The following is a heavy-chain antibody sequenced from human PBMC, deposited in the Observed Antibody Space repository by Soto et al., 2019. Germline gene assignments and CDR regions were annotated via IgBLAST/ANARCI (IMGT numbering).Heavy chain of an antibody. D-gene: IGHD6-13*01. CDR3: CGNSNSGLYYYYDIDV. J-gene: IGHJ6*02. CDR2: NYHTGIT. V-gene: IGHV4-4*02. CDR1: GYSISSSNW. Sequence: GTLSLSCAVSGYSISSSNWWTWVRPPPGRGLEWVEVNYHTGITNYNPSLKSRVTILVDKSKNQFSLKLTTVTAADTAVYYCCGNSNSGLYYYYDIDVWGQGTTVTVSS.